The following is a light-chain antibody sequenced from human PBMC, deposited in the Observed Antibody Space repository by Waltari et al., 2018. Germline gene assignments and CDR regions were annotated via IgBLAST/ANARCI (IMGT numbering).Light chain of an antibody. CDR2: DAS. CDR3: QQYGSSPT. V-gene: IGKV3-20*01. J-gene: IGKJ2*01. CDR1: QTISNY. Sequence: EIVLTQSPGTLSLSPGERATLSCRASQTISNYLAWYQQKPGQAPRLLIYDASSRAIGIPYRFSGSGSGTDFTLTISRLEPEDFAMYYCQQYGSSPTFGQGTKLEIK.